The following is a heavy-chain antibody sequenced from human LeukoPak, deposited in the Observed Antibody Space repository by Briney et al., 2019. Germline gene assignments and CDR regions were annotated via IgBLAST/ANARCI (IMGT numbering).Heavy chain of an antibody. J-gene: IGHJ5*02. V-gene: IGHV3-23*01. CDR3: LSWGVDNP. Sequence: GGSLRLSCAASGFSFGSFAMSWVRQAPGKGLEWVSGIIGSGGTTFYADSVKGRFTISRDNSKNTLYLQMNSLRAEDTATYYCLSWGVDNPWGQGTLVTVSS. D-gene: IGHD6-13*01. CDR2: IIGSGGTT. CDR1: GFSFGSFA.